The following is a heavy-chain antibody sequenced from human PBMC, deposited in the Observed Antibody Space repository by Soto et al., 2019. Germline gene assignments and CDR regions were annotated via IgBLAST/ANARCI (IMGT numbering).Heavy chain of an antibody. V-gene: IGHV5-10-1*01. CDR2: IDPSDSYT. CDR3: ARQIYDSDTGPNFQYYFDS. J-gene: IGHJ4*02. Sequence: GESLKISCRGSGYSFTSYWISWVRQMPGKGLEWMGRIDPSDSYTSYSPSFQGHVTISADKSISTAYLQWSSLKASDTAMYYCARQIYDSDTGPNFQYYFDSWGQGTPVTVS. CDR1: GYSFTSYW. D-gene: IGHD3-22*01.